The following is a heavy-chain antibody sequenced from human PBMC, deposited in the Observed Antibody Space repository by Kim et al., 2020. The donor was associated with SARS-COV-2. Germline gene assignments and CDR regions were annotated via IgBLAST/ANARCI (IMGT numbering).Heavy chain of an antibody. J-gene: IGHJ4*02. Sequence: GGSLRLSCAGSGFTFDEYAMHWVRQAPGKGLEWVSGIFSSGRTGYAASMKGRVTISRDNAKNLPYFQINSLTLEDTAFYYCIKDIFAGGADSWCPGTLVT. CDR1: GFTFDEYA. CDR2: IFSSGRT. D-gene: IGHD3-16*01. CDR3: IKDIFAGGADS. V-gene: IGHV3-9*01.